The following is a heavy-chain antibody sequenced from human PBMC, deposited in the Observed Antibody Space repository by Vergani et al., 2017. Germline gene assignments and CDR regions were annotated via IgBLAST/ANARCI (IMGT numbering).Heavy chain of an antibody. Sequence: VQLVESGGGLVQPGGSLRLSCAASRFTFSDYYMNWIRQAPGKGLEWVSYISSDGGSTYYADSVKGRFTISRDNSKNTLSLQMNSLTAEDTAIYYCAGPQGTSAYYYGGFDYWGQGILVTVSS. V-gene: IGHV3-11*01. D-gene: IGHD3-22*01. J-gene: IGHJ4*02. CDR3: AGPQGTSAYYYGGFDY. CDR1: RFTFSDYY. CDR2: ISSDGGST.